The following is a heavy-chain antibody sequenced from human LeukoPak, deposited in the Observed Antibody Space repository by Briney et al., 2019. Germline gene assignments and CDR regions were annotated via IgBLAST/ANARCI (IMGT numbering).Heavy chain of an antibody. J-gene: IGHJ5*02. CDR3: ARGATSRITIFGVVSSRTNWFDP. CDR2: IYYSGST. CDR1: GGSISSSYYY. D-gene: IGHD3-3*01. Sequence: PSETLSLTCTVSGGSISSSYYYWGWIRQPPGKGLEWIGSIYYSGSTYYNPSLKSRVTISVDKSKNQFSLKLSSVTAADTAVYYCARGATSRITIFGVVSSRTNWFDPWGQGTLVTVSS. V-gene: IGHV4-39*07.